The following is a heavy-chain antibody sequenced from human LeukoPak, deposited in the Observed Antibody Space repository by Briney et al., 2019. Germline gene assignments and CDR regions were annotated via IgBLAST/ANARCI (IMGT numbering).Heavy chain of an antibody. Sequence: TGGSLRLSCAASGFTFSDYSMNWVRQAPGKGLEWISYISSSGDNIYYADSVKGRLTISRDNAKSSLYLQVNSLRADDTAVYYCARGGIVGATGDYWGQGTLVTVSS. CDR1: GFTFSDYS. J-gene: IGHJ4*02. CDR3: ARGGIVGATGDY. CDR2: ISSSGDNI. D-gene: IGHD1-26*01. V-gene: IGHV3-48*01.